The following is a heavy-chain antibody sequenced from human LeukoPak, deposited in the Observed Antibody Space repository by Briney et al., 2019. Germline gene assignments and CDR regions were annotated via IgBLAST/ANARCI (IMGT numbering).Heavy chain of an antibody. Sequence: PGGSLRLSCEPSGFPFSSYWMLWVRRAPGKGLVWVSRISGDGTIKTYADFVRGRFTISRDNTKNILYLQMNSLRVEDTAIYFCSSSQFDYWGQGVLVTVSS. V-gene: IGHV3-74*03. CDR1: GFPFSSYW. J-gene: IGHJ4*02. CDR2: ISGDGTIK. CDR3: SSSQFDY.